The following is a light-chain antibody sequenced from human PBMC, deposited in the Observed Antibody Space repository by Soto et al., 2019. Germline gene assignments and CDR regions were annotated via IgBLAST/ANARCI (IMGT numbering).Light chain of an antibody. CDR1: SSDVGGYNY. CDR2: DVS. CDR3: SSYTSSSLNV. Sequence: QSALTQPASVSGSPGQSITISCTGTSSDVGGYNYVSWYQQHPGKAPKLMIYDVSNRPSGVSNRFSGSKSGNTASLTISGLQAXXXAXYYCSSYTSSSLNVFGTGTKLTVL. V-gene: IGLV2-14*01. J-gene: IGLJ1*01.